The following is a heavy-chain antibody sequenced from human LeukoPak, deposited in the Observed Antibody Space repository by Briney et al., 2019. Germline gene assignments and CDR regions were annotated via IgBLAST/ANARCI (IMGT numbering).Heavy chain of an antibody. CDR2: INPNDGDT. V-gene: IGHV1-2*02. CDR3: ARANFLYCSSTTCLFDY. D-gene: IGHD2-2*01. Sequence: ASVKVSCKASGYTFTDYYMHWVRQARGQGFEWMGWINPNDGDTNYAQKFQDRVTMTRDTSISTAHMEVSRLRSDDTAVYYCARANFLYCSSTTCLFDYWGQGTLVTVSS. CDR1: GYTFTDYY. J-gene: IGHJ4*02.